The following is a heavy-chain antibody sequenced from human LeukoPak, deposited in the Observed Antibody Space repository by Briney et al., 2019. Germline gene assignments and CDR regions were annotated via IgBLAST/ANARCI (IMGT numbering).Heavy chain of an antibody. CDR2: ISGSGGST. J-gene: IGHJ4*02. CDR1: GFTFSSYA. D-gene: IGHD1-26*01. CDR3: AKALIVGATDPGGY. Sequence: GGSLRLSCAASGFTFSSYAMSWARQAPGKGLEWVSAISGSGGSTYYADSVKGRFTISRDNSKNALYLQMNSLRAEDTAVYYCAKALIVGATDPGGYWGQGTLVTVSS. V-gene: IGHV3-23*01.